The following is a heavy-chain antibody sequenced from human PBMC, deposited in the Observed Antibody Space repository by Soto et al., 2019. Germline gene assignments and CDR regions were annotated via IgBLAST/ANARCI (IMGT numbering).Heavy chain of an antibody. D-gene: IGHD5-18*01. V-gene: IGHV1-69*13. J-gene: IGHJ4*02. CDR2: IIPIFGTA. CDR1: GVTFSSYA. Sequence: GASVKVSCKASGVTFSSYAISWVRQAPGQGLEWMGGIIPIFGTANYAQKFQGRVTITADESTSTAYMELSSLRSEDTAVYYCASGYSYGYWGVFDYWGQGTLVTVSS. CDR3: ASGYSYGYWGVFDY.